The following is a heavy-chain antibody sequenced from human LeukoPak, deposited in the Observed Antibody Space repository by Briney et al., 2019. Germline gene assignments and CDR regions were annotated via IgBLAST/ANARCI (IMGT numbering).Heavy chain of an antibody. CDR2: INHSGST. CDR3: ARARIAAAVYTDWFDP. Sequence: SETPSLTCAVYGGSFSGYYWSWIRQPPGKGLEWIGEINHSGSTNYNPSLKSRVTISVDTSKNQFSPKLSSVTAADTAVYYCARARIAAAVYTDWFDPWGQGTLVTVSS. V-gene: IGHV4-34*01. D-gene: IGHD6-13*01. J-gene: IGHJ5*02. CDR1: GGSFSGYY.